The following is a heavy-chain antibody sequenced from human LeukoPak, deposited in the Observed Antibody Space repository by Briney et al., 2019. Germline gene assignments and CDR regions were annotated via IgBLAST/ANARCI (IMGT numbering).Heavy chain of an antibody. Sequence: SETLSLTCTVSGGSISSSSYYWGWIRQLPGTGLEWIGSIYYSGSTYYNPSLKSRVTISVDTSKNQFSLKLSSVTAADTAVYYCARRGYYGSGSYYSGGMDVWGQGTTVTVSS. CDR2: IYYSGST. CDR3: ARRGYYGSGSYYSGGMDV. J-gene: IGHJ6*02. CDR1: GGSISSSSYY. V-gene: IGHV4-39*01. D-gene: IGHD3-10*01.